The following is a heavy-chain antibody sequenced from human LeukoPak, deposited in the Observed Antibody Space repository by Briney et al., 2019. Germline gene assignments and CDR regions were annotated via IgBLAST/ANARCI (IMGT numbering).Heavy chain of an antibody. CDR1: GYTFTNYY. D-gene: IGHD2-2*01. J-gene: IGHJ4*02. CDR2: INSNSGHT. CDR3: ATAPILGYCSSTSCWVY. Sequence: ASVKVSCKTSGYTFTNYYMHWVRQAPGQGLEWMGIINSNSGHTTYAQKFQGRVTMTRNTSISTAYMELSSLRSEDTAVYYCATAPILGYCSSTSCWVYWGQGTLVTVSS. V-gene: IGHV1-46*01.